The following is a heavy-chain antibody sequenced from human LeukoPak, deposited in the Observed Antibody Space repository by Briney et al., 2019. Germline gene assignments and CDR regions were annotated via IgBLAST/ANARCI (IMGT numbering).Heavy chain of an antibody. D-gene: IGHD4-23*01. CDR1: GGTFSSYE. Sequence: ASVKVSCKASGGTFSSYEISWVRQAPGQGLEWMGIINPSGGSTSYAQKFQGRVTMTRDMSTSTVYMELSSLRSEDTAVYYCARGYGGNSRIRYWGQGTLVTVSS. V-gene: IGHV1-46*01. CDR3: ARGYGGNSRIRY. CDR2: INPSGGST. J-gene: IGHJ4*02.